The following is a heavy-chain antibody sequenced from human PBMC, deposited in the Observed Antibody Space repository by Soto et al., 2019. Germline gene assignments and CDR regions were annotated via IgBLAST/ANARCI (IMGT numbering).Heavy chain of an antibody. J-gene: IGHJ4*02. CDR2: INSDGSST. CDR1: GVTFSSYW. D-gene: IGHD3-9*01. CDR3: ARAAYDILTGSHRRFDY. V-gene: IGHV3-74*01. Sequence: GGSLRLSCAASGVTFSSYWMNWVRQAPGKGLVWVSRINSDGSSTTYADSVKGRFTISRDNAKNTLYLQMNSLRAEDTAVYYCARAAYDILTGSHRRFDYWGQGTLVTVSS.